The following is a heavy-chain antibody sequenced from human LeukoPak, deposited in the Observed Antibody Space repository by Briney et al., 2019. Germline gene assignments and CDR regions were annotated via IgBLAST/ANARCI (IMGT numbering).Heavy chain of an antibody. CDR1: GYTFTSYG. D-gene: IGHD6-19*01. CDR3: AREKQWLAGSHYYYYGMDV. CDR2: ISDYNGNT. Sequence: ASVKVSCKASGYTFTSYGISWVRQAPGQGLEWMGWISDYNGNTNYAQKLQGRVTMTTDTSTSTAYMELRSLRPDDTAVYYCAREKQWLAGSHYYYYGMDVWGQGTTVTVSS. J-gene: IGHJ6*02. V-gene: IGHV1-18*01.